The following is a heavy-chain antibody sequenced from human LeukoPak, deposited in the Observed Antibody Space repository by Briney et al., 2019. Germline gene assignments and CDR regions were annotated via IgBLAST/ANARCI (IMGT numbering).Heavy chain of an antibody. CDR2: INGKRGDT. V-gene: IGHV1-2*02. Sequence: ASVTVSCKASGFTLTDHYMHWVRQAPGQGLEWMGWINGKRGDTHYAQNSQDRVTMTRDTSTSTVYMELSRLTVDDTAVYYCARDHDWGVDYWGQGTLVTVSS. D-gene: IGHD7-27*01. J-gene: IGHJ4*02. CDR1: GFTLTDHY. CDR3: ARDHDWGVDY.